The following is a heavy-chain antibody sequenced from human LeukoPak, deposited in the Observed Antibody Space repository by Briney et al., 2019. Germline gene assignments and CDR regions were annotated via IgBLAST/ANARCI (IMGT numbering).Heavy chain of an antibody. D-gene: IGHD5-18*01. CDR3: ATYRQVLLPFES. CDR1: GFTFSTFA. Sequence: GGSLRLSCAASGFTFSTFAMLWVRQPPGKGLEWVASIFPSGGELHYADSVKGRFTISSDNSKSILSLQMNSLRAEDTAIYYCATYRQVLLPFESWGQGTLVTVSS. J-gene: IGHJ4*02. V-gene: IGHV3-23*01. CDR2: IFPSGGEL.